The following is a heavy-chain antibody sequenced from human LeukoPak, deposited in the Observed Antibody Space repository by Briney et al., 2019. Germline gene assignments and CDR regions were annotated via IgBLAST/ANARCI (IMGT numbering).Heavy chain of an antibody. J-gene: IGHJ6*02. D-gene: IGHD2-15*01. Sequence: GGSLRLSCAASGFTFSSYTMSWVRQAPGKGLEWVSSITSSSSYIYHADSVRGRFTISRDNAKNSLYLQMSSLRADDTAVYYCARDLGYCSGGSCYYYGMDVWGQGTTVTVSS. V-gene: IGHV3-21*01. CDR2: ITSSSSYI. CDR3: ARDLGYCSGGSCYYYGMDV. CDR1: GFTFSSYT.